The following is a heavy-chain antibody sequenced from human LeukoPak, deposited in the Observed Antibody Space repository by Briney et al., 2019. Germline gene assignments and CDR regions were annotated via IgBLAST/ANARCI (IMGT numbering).Heavy chain of an antibody. J-gene: IGHJ4*02. CDR2: INHSGST. V-gene: IGHV4-34*01. Sequence: SDTLSLTCAVYGGSFSGYYWSWIRQPPGKGLEWIGEINHSGSTNYNPSLKSRVTISVDTSKNQFSLKLSSVTAADTAVYYCARVGGDYGDYGYYWGQGTLVTVSS. D-gene: IGHD4-17*01. CDR1: GGSFSGYY. CDR3: ARVGGDYGDYGYY.